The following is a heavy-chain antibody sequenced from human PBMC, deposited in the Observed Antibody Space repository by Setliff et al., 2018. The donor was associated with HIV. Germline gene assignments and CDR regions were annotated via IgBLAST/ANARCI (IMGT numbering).Heavy chain of an antibody. CDR2: VSQSGST. Sequence: NPSETLSLTCTVSGDSINSGNYYWSWIRQSPGKRLEWIGSVSQSGSTYYNPSLKSRITISVDRSKNLSSLKLISVTAADQGVYYCARVPVAGANWFDPWGLGTLVTVSS. V-gene: IGHV4-39*01. CDR1: GDSINSGNYY. D-gene: IGHD2-21*01. CDR3: ARVPVAGANWFDP. J-gene: IGHJ5*02.